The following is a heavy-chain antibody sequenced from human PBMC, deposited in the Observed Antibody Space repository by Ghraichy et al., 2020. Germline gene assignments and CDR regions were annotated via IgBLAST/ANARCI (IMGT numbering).Heavy chain of an antibody. J-gene: IGHJ4*02. CDR2: IKGDGSIT. Sequence: GGSLRLSCAASGLTLSTYWIHWVRQAPGKGLVWVSRIKGDGSITEYADSVRGRFTMSRDNGKNTVYLQMNSLGVEDTAVYYCTTDFDWSTGYWGQGTLVTVSS. D-gene: IGHD3-9*01. CDR1: GLTLSTYW. CDR3: TTDFDWSTGY. V-gene: IGHV3-74*03.